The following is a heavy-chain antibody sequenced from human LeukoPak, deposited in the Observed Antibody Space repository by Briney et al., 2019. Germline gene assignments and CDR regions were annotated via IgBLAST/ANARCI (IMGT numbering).Heavy chain of an antibody. CDR1: GFTFDDYA. D-gene: IGHD4-17*01. CDR2: ISWNSGSI. V-gene: IGHV3-9*01. J-gene: IGHJ6*02. Sequence: GRSLRLSCAASGFTFDDYAMHWVRQAPGKGLEWVSGISWNSGSICYADSVKGRFTIARDNAKNSLYLQMNSPRAEDTALYYCAKDPTVTTSYGMDVWGQGTTVTVSS. CDR3: AKDPTVTTSYGMDV.